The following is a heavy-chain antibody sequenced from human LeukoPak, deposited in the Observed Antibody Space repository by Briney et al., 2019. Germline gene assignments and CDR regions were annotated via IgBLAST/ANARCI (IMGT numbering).Heavy chain of an antibody. V-gene: IGHV3-21*01. CDR1: GFTFSSYS. D-gene: IGHD6-19*01. CDR2: ISSSSSYI. CDR3: GRARYSSGGYDY. J-gene: IGHJ4*02. Sequence: GGSLRLSCAASGFTFSSYSMDWVRQAPGKGLEWVSSISSSSSYIYYADSVKGRFTISRDNAKNSLYLQMNSLRAEDTAVYYCGRARYSSGGYDYWGQGPLVTVSS.